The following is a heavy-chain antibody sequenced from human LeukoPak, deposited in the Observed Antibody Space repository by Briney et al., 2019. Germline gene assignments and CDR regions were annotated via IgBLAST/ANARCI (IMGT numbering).Heavy chain of an antibody. J-gene: IGHJ4*02. V-gene: IGHV1-46*01. CDR1: GYTFTSYY. Sequence: ASVKVSCKASGYTFTSYYMHWVRQAPGQGLEWMGIINPSGGSTSYAQKFQGRVTIAADESTSTAYMELSSLRSEDTAVYYCARDWSLWGQGTLVTVSS. CDR3: ARDWSL. CDR2: INPSGGST.